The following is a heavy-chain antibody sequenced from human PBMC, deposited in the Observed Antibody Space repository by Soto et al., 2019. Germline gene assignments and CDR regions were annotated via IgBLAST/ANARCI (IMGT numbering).Heavy chain of an antibody. CDR3: AKVGSAFHI. V-gene: IGHV3-23*01. CDR1: GFTFGSYA. Sequence: GGSLRLSCAASGFTFGSYAMSWVRQAPGKGLEWVSAISGNGGRTYYADSVKGRSTISRDNSKNTLYLQMNSLRAEDTALYFCAKVGSAFHICGQGTMFTVSS. CDR2: ISGNGGRT. J-gene: IGHJ3*02.